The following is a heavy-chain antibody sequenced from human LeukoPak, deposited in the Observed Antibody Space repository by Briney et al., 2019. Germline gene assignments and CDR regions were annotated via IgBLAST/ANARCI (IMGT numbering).Heavy chain of an antibody. V-gene: IGHV3-23*01. J-gene: IGHJ4*02. CDR3: AKERSGGWPFDY. Sequence: GGSLRLSCVASGFTFRGYAMSWVRQAPGKGLEWVSGISGSGGTTYYADSVKGWFISRDNSKNTLYLQMNGLRAEDTAVYYCAKERSGGWPFDYWGQGTLVTVSS. CDR1: GFTFRGYA. CDR2: ISGSGGTT. D-gene: IGHD6-19*01.